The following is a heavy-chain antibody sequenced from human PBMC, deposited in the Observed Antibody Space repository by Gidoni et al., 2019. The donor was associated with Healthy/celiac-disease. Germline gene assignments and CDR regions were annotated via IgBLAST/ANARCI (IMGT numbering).Heavy chain of an antibody. D-gene: IGHD3-10*01. CDR1: GFTFSSYS. CDR3: ARDSFYYGSGSYPNY. Sequence: EVQLVESGGGLVKPGWSLSLSCSPSGFTFSSYSMNWVRQAPGKGLVWGSSISSSSSYIYYADSVKGRFTISRDNAKNSLYLQMNSLRAEDTAVYYCARDSFYYGSGSYPNYWGQGTLVTVSS. CDR2: ISSSSSYI. J-gene: IGHJ4*02. V-gene: IGHV3-21*01.